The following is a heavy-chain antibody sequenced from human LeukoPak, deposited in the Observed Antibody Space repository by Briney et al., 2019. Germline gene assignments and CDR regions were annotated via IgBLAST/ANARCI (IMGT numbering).Heavy chain of an antibody. V-gene: IGHV3-7*01. CDR1: AFTFSTYW. CDR2: IKEDGSEI. J-gene: IGHJ4*02. Sequence: GGSLRLSCAASAFTFSTYWMSWVRQAPGKGLEWVANIKEDGSEINYVDSVKGRFTISRDNAKNSLYLQMNSLRVEDTAVYYCARDRGSSTFDYWGQGTLVTVSS. D-gene: IGHD3-10*01. CDR3: ARDRGSSTFDY.